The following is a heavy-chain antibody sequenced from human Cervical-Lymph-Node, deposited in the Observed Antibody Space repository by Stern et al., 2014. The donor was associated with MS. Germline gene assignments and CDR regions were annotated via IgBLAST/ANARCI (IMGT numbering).Heavy chain of an antibody. CDR1: GYTFKGNY. CDR3: VRDAGHYDMGYSRREMANYHFYALDV. D-gene: IGHD3-22*01. CDR2: INPNTGGT. J-gene: IGHJ6*02. Sequence: QVQLGQSGAEVRKPGASVRVSCRASGYTFKGNYIHWVRQAPGQGLEWMGRINPNTGGTNYTQKFQGRVTVTRDTSITTVYMEIRRLTSDDTAVYYCVRDAGHYDMGYSRREMANYHFYALDVWGQGTTVTVSS. V-gene: IGHV1-2*06.